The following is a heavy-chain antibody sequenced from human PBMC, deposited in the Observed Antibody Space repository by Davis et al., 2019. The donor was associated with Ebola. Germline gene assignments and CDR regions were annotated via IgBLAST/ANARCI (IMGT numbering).Heavy chain of an antibody. J-gene: IGHJ4*02. CDR2: IYNSGST. Sequence: MPSETLSLTCAVSGGSLSSDTSSWSWIRQPPGKGLEWIGYIYNSGSTLYNPSLKSRVTISVDTSQKQFSLKLSSVTATDTAVYYCARHIRRRDGYNPVYFDYWGQGTLVTVSS. D-gene: IGHD5-24*01. CDR1: GGSLSSDTSS. CDR3: ARHIRRRDGYNPVYFDY. V-gene: IGHV4-30-4*07.